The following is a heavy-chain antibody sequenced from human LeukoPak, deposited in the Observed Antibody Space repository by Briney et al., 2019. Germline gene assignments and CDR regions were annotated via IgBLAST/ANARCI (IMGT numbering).Heavy chain of an antibody. CDR3: ARGGDSGYD. Sequence: GGSLRLSCAASGFTFSSSWMQWVRQAPGKGLVWVSRISADGSSTSYADSVKGRFTISRDNAKNTLYLQMNSLRAEDTAVYYCARGGDSGYDWGQGTLVTVSS. J-gene: IGHJ4*02. CDR1: GFTFSSSW. V-gene: IGHV3-74*01. CDR2: ISADGSST. D-gene: IGHD5-12*01.